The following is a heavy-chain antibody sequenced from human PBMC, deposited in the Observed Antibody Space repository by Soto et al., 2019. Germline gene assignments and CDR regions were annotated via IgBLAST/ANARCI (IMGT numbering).Heavy chain of an antibody. J-gene: IGHJ6*02. D-gene: IGHD3-10*01. V-gene: IGHV4-59*01. CDR1: GGSISSYY. CDR2: IYYSGST. CDR3: ARDRLWFGGGYYGMDV. Sequence: SETLSLTCTVSGGSISSYYWSWIRQPPGKGLEWIGYIYYSGSTNYNPSLKSRVTISVDTSKNQFSLKLSSVTAADAAVYYCARDRLWFGGGYYGMDVWGQGTTVTVSS.